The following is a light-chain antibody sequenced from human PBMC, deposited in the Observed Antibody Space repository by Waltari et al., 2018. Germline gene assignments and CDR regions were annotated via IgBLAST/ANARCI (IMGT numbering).Light chain of an antibody. Sequence: FMLTQPHSVSDSPGKTVTISCTLSSGHIATNYVQWYPQRPGSAPTKVIYEDNQRPSGVPDRFSGSIDSSSNSASLIISGLKAEDEADYYCQSFDSSHVVFGGGTKLTVL. CDR3: QSFDSSHVV. V-gene: IGLV6-57*03. CDR2: EDN. CDR1: SGHIATNY. J-gene: IGLJ2*01.